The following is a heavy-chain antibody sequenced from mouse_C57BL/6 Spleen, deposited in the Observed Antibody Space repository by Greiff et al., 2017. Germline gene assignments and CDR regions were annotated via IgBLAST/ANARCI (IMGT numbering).Heavy chain of an antibody. Sequence: VQLQQSGPVLVKPGASVKMSCKASGYTFTDYYMNWVKQSHGKSLEWIGVINPYNGGTSYNQKFKGKATLTVDKSSSTAYMELNSLTSEDSAVYYCARGYGNPKGFAYWGQGTLVTVSA. D-gene: IGHD2-10*02. CDR1: GYTFTDYY. J-gene: IGHJ3*01. CDR3: ARGYGNPKGFAY. V-gene: IGHV1-19*01. CDR2: INPYNGGT.